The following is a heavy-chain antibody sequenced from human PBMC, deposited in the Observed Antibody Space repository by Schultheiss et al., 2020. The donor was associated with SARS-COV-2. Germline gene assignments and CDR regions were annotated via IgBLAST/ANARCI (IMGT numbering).Heavy chain of an antibody. Sequence: SETLSLTCAVSCYSISSGYYWGWIRQPPGKGLEWIGYIYYSGSTNYNPSLKSRVTISVDTSKNQFSLKLSSVTAADTAVYYCARVLGASQDYWGQGTLVTVSS. CDR1: CYSISSGYY. CDR3: ARVLGASQDY. J-gene: IGHJ4*02. CDR2: IYYSGST. D-gene: IGHD2-8*01. V-gene: IGHV4-38-2*01.